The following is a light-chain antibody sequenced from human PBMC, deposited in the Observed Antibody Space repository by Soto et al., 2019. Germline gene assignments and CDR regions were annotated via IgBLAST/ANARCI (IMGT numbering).Light chain of an antibody. CDR2: EAS. CDR3: QQLDSYPRT. Sequence: DIQLTQSPSFLSASVGDRVTVTCRASQDIGSDLAWYQQKPGTAPKVLIYEASSLQSGVPSRFGGSGSGTEFTLTISSLQPKDFATYFCQQLDSYPRTFGQGTKLEIK. CDR1: QDIGSD. V-gene: IGKV1-9*01. J-gene: IGKJ2*02.